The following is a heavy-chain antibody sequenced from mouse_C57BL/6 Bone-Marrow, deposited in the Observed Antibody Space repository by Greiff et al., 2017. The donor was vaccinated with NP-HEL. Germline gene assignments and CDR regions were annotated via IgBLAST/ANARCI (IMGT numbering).Heavy chain of an antibody. CDR2: IDPEDGET. CDR3: AIKYYYLYYWDY. D-gene: IGHD1-1*01. V-gene: IGHV14-2*01. Sequence: VQLQQSGAELVKPGASVKLSCTASGFTFTDYYMHWVKQRTEQGLEWIGRIDPEDGETKYAPKFQGKATITADTSSNTAYLQLSSLTSEDTGDDYCAIKYYYLYYWDYWGKGTTLTVSS. CDR1: GFTFTDYY. J-gene: IGHJ2*01.